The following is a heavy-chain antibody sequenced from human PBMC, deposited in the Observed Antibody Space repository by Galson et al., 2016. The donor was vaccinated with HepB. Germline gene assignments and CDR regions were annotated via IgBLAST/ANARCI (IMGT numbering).Heavy chain of an antibody. Sequence: SLRLSCAASGFTFSSYAMSWVRQAPGKGLEWVSAISGSGGSTHYADSVKGRFTISRDNSNNTLYLQMNSLRAEDTALYYCAKGLGYCSSTSCLLYYYYAMDVWGQGTTVTVSS. CDR2: ISGSGGST. V-gene: IGHV3-23*01. D-gene: IGHD2-2*01. CDR3: AKGLGYCSSTSCLLYYYYAMDV. J-gene: IGHJ6*02. CDR1: GFTFSSYA.